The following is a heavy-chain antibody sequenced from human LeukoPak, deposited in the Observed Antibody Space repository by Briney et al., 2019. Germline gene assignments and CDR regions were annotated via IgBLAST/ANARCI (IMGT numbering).Heavy chain of an antibody. J-gene: IGHJ3*02. CDR3: AREGDAFDI. Sequence: GGSLRLSCAASGFTFSSYSMNWVRQALGKGLEWISYISSNGSVIYYADSVKGRFTISRDNGKNSLYLQMSSLRAEDTAVYYCAREGDAFDIWGQGTMVTVSS. CDR2: ISSNGSVI. V-gene: IGHV3-48*01. CDR1: GFTFSSYS.